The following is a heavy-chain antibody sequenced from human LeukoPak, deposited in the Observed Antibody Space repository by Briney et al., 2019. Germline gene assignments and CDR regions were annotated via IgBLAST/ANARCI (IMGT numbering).Heavy chain of an antibody. CDR3: ASSVRDRLDY. Sequence: GGSLRLSCAASGFSLTTYGTHWLRQAPGKGLEWVAVIWYDGSRKFYGDSVKGRFTVSRDTSENTMYLQMNTLRVDDTAVYYCASSVRDRLDYWGQGTLVTVSS. D-gene: IGHD3-10*01. J-gene: IGHJ4*02. V-gene: IGHV3-33*01. CDR2: IWYDGSRK. CDR1: GFSLTTYG.